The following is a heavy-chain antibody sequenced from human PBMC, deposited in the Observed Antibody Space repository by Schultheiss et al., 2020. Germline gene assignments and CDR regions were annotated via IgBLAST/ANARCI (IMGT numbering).Heavy chain of an antibody. CDR2: INPNSGGT. J-gene: IGHJ6*04. V-gene: IGHV1-2*06. CDR1: GYTFTSYG. Sequence: ALVKVSCKASGYTFTSYGISWVRQAPGQGLEWMGRINPNSGGTNYAQKFQGRVTMTRDTSISTAYMELSRLRSDDTAVYYCARATTVTTWVLEYCYYGMDVWGKGTTVTVSS. D-gene: IGHD4-17*01. CDR3: ARATTVTTWVLEYCYYGMDV.